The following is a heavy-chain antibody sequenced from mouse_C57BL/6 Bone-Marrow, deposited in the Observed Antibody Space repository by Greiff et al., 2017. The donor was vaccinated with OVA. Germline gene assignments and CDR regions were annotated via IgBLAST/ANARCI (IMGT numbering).Heavy chain of an antibody. V-gene: IGHV5-16*01. CDR1: GFTFSDYY. CDR3: ARDATVVATNWYFDV. Sequence: EVNVVESEGGLVQPGSSMKLSCTASGFTFSDYYMAWVRQVPEKGLEWVANINYDGSSTYYLDSLKSRFIISRDNAKNILYLQMSSLKSEDTATYYCARDATVVATNWYFDVWGTGTTVTVSS. D-gene: IGHD1-1*01. J-gene: IGHJ1*03. CDR2: INYDGSST.